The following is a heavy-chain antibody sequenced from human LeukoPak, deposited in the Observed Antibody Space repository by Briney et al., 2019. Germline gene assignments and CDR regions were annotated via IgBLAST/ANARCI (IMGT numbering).Heavy chain of an antibody. J-gene: IGHJ4*02. Sequence: GGSLRLSCAASGFTVSSTYMSWVRQAPGKGLEWVSVIYSGGNIYYIDSVKGRFTISRDTSKNTLYLQMNSLRAEDTAVYYCASRHCSGGGCYFAGADPFDYWGQGTLVTVSS. CDR3: ASRHCSGGGCYFAGADPFDY. V-gene: IGHV3-53*01. D-gene: IGHD2-15*01. CDR2: IYSGGNI. CDR1: GFTVSSTY.